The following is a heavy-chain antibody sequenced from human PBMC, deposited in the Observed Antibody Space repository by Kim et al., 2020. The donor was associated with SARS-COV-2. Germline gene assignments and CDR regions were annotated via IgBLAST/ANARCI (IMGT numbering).Heavy chain of an antibody. V-gene: IGHV4-34*01. CDR1: GGSFSGYY. J-gene: IGHJ5*02. D-gene: IGHD3-10*01. Sequence: SETLSLTCAVYGGSFSGYYWSWIRQPPGKGLEWIGEINHSGSTNYNPSLKSRVTISVDTSKNQFSLKLSSVTAADTAVYYCARGGGSGDLYNWFDPWGQGTLVTVSS. CDR2: INHSGST. CDR3: ARGGGSGDLYNWFDP.